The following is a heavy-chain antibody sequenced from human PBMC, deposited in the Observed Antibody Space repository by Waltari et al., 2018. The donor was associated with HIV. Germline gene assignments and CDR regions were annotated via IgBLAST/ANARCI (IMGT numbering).Heavy chain of an antibody. CDR3: AKGQYSSGWNFDY. CDR2: ISGSCGNT. Sequence: EVQLLESGGGLVQPGGSLRLSCAASGFTFSSYAMSWVRQAPGSGLGCVLTISGSCGNTYYADSGKGRFTISRDNSKNTLYLQMNSLRAEDTAVYYCAKGQYSSGWNFDYWGQGTLVTVSS. D-gene: IGHD6-19*01. J-gene: IGHJ4*02. CDR1: GFTFSSYA. V-gene: IGHV3-23*01.